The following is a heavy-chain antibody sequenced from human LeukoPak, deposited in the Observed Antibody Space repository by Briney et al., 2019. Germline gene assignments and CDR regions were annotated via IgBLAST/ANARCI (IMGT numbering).Heavy chain of an antibody. D-gene: IGHD2-2*01. V-gene: IGHV1-69*05. CDR2: IIPIFGTA. CDR1: GGTFSSYA. Sequence: GASVKVSCKASGGTFSSYAISWVRQAPGQGLEWMGGIIPIFGTANYAQKFQGRVTITTDESTSTAYMELSSLRSEDTAVYYCARGGIVPAPSPFDYWGQGTLVTVSS. CDR3: ARGGIVPAPSPFDY. J-gene: IGHJ4*02.